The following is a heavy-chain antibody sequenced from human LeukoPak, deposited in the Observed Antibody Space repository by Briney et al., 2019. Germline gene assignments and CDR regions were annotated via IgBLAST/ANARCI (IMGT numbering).Heavy chain of an antibody. D-gene: IGHD2-2*01. Sequence: PSETLSLTCTISGGSISSDSYYWGWIRQPPGKGLEWIGNIYYRGSTYYNPSLSSRVTISVDTSKNQFSLKLSSVTATDTAVYYCAKSLLIPATYYYYYYMDVWGKGTTVTVSS. CDR3: AKSLLIPATYYYYYYMDV. CDR1: GGSISSDSYY. J-gene: IGHJ6*03. V-gene: IGHV4-39*01. CDR2: IYYRGST.